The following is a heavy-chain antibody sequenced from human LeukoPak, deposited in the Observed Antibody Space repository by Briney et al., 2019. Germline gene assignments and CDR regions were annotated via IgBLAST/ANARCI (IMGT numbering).Heavy chain of an antibody. Sequence: SQTLSLTCTVSGGSNSGYYWNWIRQSPGKGLEWIGYISDTGSTSYSPSLQSRFTISVDRSRNQFSLKMSLVTAADTAMYYCARDGDAYNNAFDVWGQGTMVTVSS. D-gene: IGHD5-24*01. V-gene: IGHV4-59*13. J-gene: IGHJ3*01. CDR3: ARDGDAYNNAFDV. CDR2: ISDTGST. CDR1: GGSNSGYY.